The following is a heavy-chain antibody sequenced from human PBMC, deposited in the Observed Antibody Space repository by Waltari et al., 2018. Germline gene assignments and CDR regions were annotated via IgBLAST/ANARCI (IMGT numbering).Heavy chain of an antibody. J-gene: IGHJ4*02. CDR1: AFTFNNAW. CDR2: IKSKTDGGTI. D-gene: IGHD6-19*01. V-gene: IGHV3-15*07. Sequence: EVQLVESGGGLVKPGGSLRLSCAASAFTFNNAWMNWVRQAPGKGLEWVGRIKSKTDGGTIDCAAPVKGRFTLSRDDSKNTLFLQMNSLKSEDTAVYYCTTLRQWSFDYWGQGALVTVSS. CDR3: TTLRQWSFDY.